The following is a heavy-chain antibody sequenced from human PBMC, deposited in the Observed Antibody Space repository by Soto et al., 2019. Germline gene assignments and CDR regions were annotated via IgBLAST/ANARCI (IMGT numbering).Heavy chain of an antibody. CDR2: IIPILGIA. Sequence: QVQLVQSGAEVKKPGSSVKVSCKASGGTFSSYTISWVRQAPGQGLEWMGRIIPILGIANYAQKFQGRVTMTADKSTSTAYMELSSLRSEDTAVYYCAREVRSGSYYQAYWGQGTLVTVSS. D-gene: IGHD3-10*01. CDR3: AREVRSGSYYQAY. J-gene: IGHJ4*02. CDR1: GGTFSSYT. V-gene: IGHV1-69*08.